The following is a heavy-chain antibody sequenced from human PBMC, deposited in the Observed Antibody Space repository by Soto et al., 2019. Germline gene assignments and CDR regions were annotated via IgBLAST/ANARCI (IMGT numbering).Heavy chain of an antibody. J-gene: IGHJ4*02. CDR1: GGSISSGDYY. CDR2: IYYSGST. D-gene: IGHD6-13*01. V-gene: IGHV4-30-4*01. CDR3: ARAGRVGAAASDY. Sequence: SETLSLTCTVSGGSISSGDYYWSWIRQPPGKGLEWIGYIYYSGSTYYNPSLKSRVTISVDTSKNQFSLKLSSVTAADTAVYYCARAGRVGAAASDYWGQGTLVTVSS.